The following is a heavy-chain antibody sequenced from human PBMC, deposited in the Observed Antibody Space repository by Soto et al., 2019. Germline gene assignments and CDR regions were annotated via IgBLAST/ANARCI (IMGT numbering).Heavy chain of an antibody. CDR2: IYYSGST. CDR1: GGSISSYY. V-gene: IGHV4-59*08. CDR3: ARGRLSGYAYIWGSYRYYFDY. Sequence: QVQLQESGPGLVKPSETLSLTCTVSGGSISSYYWSWIRQPPGKGLEWIGYIYYSGSTNYNPSLTSRVTTSVDTSKNQFSLKLSSVTAADTAVYYCARGRLSGYAYIWGSYRYYFDYWGQGTLVTVSS. D-gene: IGHD3-16*02. J-gene: IGHJ4*02.